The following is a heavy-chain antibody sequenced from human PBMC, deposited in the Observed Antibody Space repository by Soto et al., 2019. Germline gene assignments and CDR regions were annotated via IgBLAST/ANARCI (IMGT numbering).Heavy chain of an antibody. Sequence: ASVKVSCKASGYTFTSYYMHWVRQAPGQRLEWIGKNNPSGGSTSYAQKFQGRVTMTRDTSTSTVYMELSSLRSEDTAVYYCARALTYYYDSSGPREMKYYYGMDVWGQGTTVTVSS. CDR1: GYTFTSYY. V-gene: IGHV1-46*01. CDR3: ARALTYYYDSSGPREMKYYYGMDV. D-gene: IGHD3-22*01. J-gene: IGHJ6*02. CDR2: NNPSGGST.